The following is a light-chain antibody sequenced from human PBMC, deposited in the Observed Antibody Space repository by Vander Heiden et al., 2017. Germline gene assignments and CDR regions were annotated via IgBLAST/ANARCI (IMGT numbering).Light chain of an antibody. CDR2: DAS. Sequence: IQVTQSPSSLSASVGDRITITCRASQRISTYFNWYQQKPGKVPKLLIYDASSLQSGVSSRFSGSGSGTDFTLTITSLQPEDSATYYCQQNYITPHTFGQGTKLEIK. J-gene: IGKJ2*01. V-gene: IGKV1-39*01. CDR3: QQNYITPHT. CDR1: QRISTY.